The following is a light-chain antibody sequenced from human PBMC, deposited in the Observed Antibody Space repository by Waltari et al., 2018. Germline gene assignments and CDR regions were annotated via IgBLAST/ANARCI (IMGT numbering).Light chain of an antibody. J-gene: IGKJ1*01. CDR3: QHYVRLPAT. CDR1: QSVSRT. CDR2: GAS. V-gene: IGKV3-20*01. Sequence: ELVLTQSPGTLSLSPGERATLSCRASQSVSRTLAWYQQKPDQAPKLLIYGASIRATGIPDRFTGSGSGTDFSLTISSLEPEDFAIYFCQHYVRLPATFGQGTKVEIK.